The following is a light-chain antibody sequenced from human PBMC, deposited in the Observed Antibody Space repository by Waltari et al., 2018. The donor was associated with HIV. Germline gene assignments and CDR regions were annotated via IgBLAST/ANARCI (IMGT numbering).Light chain of an antibody. Sequence: QSALTPPASVSGSPGQSITISCTGTSSDVGHYTLVSWYQQHPGKAPKLIIYDAIKRPSGVSNRISASKSGNTASLTISGLQAEDEADYYCCSYGGSSTWVFGGGTKVTVL. CDR3: CSYGGSSTWV. CDR1: SSDVGHYTL. V-gene: IGLV2-23*01. CDR2: DAI. J-gene: IGLJ3*02.